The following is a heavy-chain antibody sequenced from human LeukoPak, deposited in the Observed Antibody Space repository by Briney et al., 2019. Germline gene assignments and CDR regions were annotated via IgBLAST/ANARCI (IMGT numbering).Heavy chain of an antibody. CDR3: ARGGLGYCSAGSCPANWFDP. CDR1: GYTFTNYG. D-gene: IGHD2-15*01. J-gene: IGHJ5*02. CDR2: ISPYNGNT. V-gene: IGHV1-18*04. Sequence: SVKVSCKASGYTFTNYGITWVRQAPGQGLEWMGWISPYNGNTYYAQNLQGRVTMTTDTSTSTACMELRSLRSDDTAVYYCARGGLGYCSAGSCPANWFDPWGQGTLVTVSS.